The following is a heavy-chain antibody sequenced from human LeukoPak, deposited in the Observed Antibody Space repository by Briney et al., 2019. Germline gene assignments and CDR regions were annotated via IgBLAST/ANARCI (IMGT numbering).Heavy chain of an antibody. J-gene: IGHJ5*02. CDR1: GGAISSSNW. Sequence: PSGTLSLTCAVSGGAISSSNWWSWVRQAPEKGLEWIGEIHHSGSTNYNPSLKSRVTISVDTSKNQFSLKLSSVTAADTAVYYCARGGPNWFDPWGQGTLVTVSS. D-gene: IGHD3-10*01. V-gene: IGHV4-4*02. CDR2: IHHSGST. CDR3: ARGGPNWFDP.